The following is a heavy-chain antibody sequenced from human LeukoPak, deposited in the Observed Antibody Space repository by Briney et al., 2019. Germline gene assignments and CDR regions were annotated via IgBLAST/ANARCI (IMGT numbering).Heavy chain of an antibody. CDR2: IWYDGSHK. Sequence: PERSLRLSCAASGFTFSTYNMHWVRQAPGTGLGWVAVIWYDGSHKYYADSVKGRFTISRDNSKNTLYLQMNSLRAEDTAVYYCARAPYSYSYRPPPDYWGQGTLVTVSS. CDR3: ARAPYSYSYRPPPDY. D-gene: IGHD6-6*01. J-gene: IGHJ4*02. CDR1: GFTFSTYN. V-gene: IGHV3-33*01.